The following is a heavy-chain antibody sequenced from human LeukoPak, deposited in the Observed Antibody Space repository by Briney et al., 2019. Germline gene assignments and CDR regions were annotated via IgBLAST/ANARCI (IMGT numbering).Heavy chain of an antibody. CDR2: IYSGGTT. J-gene: IGHJ6*04. CDR3: ARGGSSWLYYYNGKDPLNGMDV. D-gene: IGHD6-13*01. V-gene: IGHV3-53*01. Sequence: GGSLRLSCAASGIIVSTNYMSWVRQAPGKGLEWVSVIYSGGTTYYADSVKGRFTISRDNSKNTLYLQMNSLRAEDTAVYYCARGGSSWLYYYNGKDPLNGMDVWAKGTTVTVS. CDR1: GIIVSTNY.